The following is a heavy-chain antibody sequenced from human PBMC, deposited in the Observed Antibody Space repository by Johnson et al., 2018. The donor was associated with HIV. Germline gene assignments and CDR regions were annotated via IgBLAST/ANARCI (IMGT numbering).Heavy chain of an antibody. CDR2: IGSAGDT. V-gene: IGHV3-13*01. CDR3: ARGYYYGSGSYYNSGAFDI. Sequence: VQVVESGGGLVQPGGSLRLSCAASEFTFSNYDMHWVRQATGKGLEWVSAIGSAGDTYYPGSVKGRFTISRENAKNSLYLQMNSLTAGDTAVYYCARGYYYGSGSYYNSGAFDIWGQGTMVTVSS. CDR1: EFTFSNYD. J-gene: IGHJ3*02. D-gene: IGHD3-10*01.